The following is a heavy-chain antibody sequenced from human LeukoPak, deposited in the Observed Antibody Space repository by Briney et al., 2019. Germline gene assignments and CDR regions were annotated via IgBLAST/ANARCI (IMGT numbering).Heavy chain of an antibody. CDR3: AKVEAVADPEPDY. J-gene: IGHJ4*02. CDR1: GFTFSNYA. CDR2: IGYRGGSI. V-gene: IGHV3-23*01. D-gene: IGHD6-19*01. Sequence: GGSLRLSCAASGFTFSNYAMSWVRQAPGKGLEWVSIIGYRGGSIYYAYSVQGRFTISRDNSKNTLSLQMNGLRPEDTAVYYCAKVEAVADPEPDYWGQGTLVTVSS.